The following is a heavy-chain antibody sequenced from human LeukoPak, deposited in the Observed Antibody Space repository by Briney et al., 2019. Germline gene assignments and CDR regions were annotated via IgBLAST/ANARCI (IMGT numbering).Heavy chain of an antibody. CDR1: GGSISSYY. J-gene: IGHJ4*02. CDR2: IYSSGII. CDR3: ARDTGKSGYPDY. Sequence: SETLSLTCTVSGGSISSYYWSWIRQPVGKAPEWIGRIYSSGIINYNPSLKSRVTMSLDNSKNQLSLKLSYVTAADTAVYYCARDTGKSGYPDYWGQGTLVTVSS. V-gene: IGHV4-4*07. D-gene: IGHD3-3*01.